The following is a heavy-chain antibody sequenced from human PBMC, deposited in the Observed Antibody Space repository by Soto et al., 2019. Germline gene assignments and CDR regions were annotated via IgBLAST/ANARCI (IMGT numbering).Heavy chain of an antibody. Sequence: PVGSLRLSCAASGFTVSSNYMSWVRQAPEKGLEWVSVIYSGGSTYYADSVKGRFTISRDNSKNTLYLQMNSLRAEDTAVYYCARDLTGVATITAFGIWGQGTMVPVSS. CDR1: GFTVSSNY. CDR3: ARDLTGVATITAFGI. J-gene: IGHJ3*02. D-gene: IGHD5-12*01. CDR2: IYSGGST. V-gene: IGHV3-66*01.